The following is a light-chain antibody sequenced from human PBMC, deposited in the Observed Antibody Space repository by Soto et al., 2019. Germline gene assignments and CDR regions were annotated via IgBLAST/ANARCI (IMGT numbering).Light chain of an antibody. V-gene: IGKV1-5*03. CDR3: QQYNSYPHT. CDR2: KAS. CDR1: QSIGSW. J-gene: IGKJ2*01. Sequence: DIQMTQSPSTLSASVGDRVTITCRASQSIGSWLAWYQQKPRKAPKLLIYKASSLESGVASSFSGSGSGTEFTLTISSLQPDDFATYYCQQYNSYPHTFGQGTKLEIK.